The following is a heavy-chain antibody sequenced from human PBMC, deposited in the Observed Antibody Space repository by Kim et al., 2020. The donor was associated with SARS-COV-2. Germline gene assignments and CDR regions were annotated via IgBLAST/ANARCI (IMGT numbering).Heavy chain of an antibody. D-gene: IGHD5-12*01. V-gene: IGHV3-7*03. CDR3: MALGN. CDR1: GFSFSTYW. Sequence: GSLRLSCAASGFSFSTYWMSWVRQAPGKGLEWVASIKKDGSEKYYVDSVEGRFTISRDNAKNSVYLQMSSLRGEDTAVYYCMALGNWGQGTLVTVSS. J-gene: IGHJ1*01. CDR2: IKKDGSEK.